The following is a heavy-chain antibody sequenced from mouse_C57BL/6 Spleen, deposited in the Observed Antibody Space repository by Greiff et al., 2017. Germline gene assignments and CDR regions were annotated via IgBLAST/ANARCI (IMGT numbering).Heavy chain of an antibody. CDR3: ARDRGSTVVARWYFDV. D-gene: IGHD1-1*01. Sequence: EVQLVESGGGLVKPGGSLKLSCAASGFTFSSYAMSWVRQTPEKRLEWVATISDGGSYTYYPDNVKGRFTISRDNAKNNLYLQMSHLKSEDTAMYYCARDRGSTVVARWYFDVWGTGTTVTVSS. J-gene: IGHJ1*03. CDR1: GFTFSSYA. V-gene: IGHV5-4*01. CDR2: ISDGGSYT.